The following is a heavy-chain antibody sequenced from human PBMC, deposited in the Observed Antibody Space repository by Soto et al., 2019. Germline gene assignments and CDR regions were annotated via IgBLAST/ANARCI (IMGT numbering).Heavy chain of an antibody. CDR2: INAGNGNT. D-gene: IGHD3-22*01. CDR3: ARTNGNYYDSSGSLYYYYGMDV. V-gene: IGHV1-3*01. J-gene: IGHJ6*02. CDR1: GYTFTRSG. Sequence: ASVKVSCKASGYTFTRSGISWVRQAPGQRLEWMGWINAGNGNTKYSQKFQGRVTITRDTSASTAYMELSSLRSEDTAVYYCARTNGNYYDSSGSLYYYYGMDVWGQGTTVTVSS.